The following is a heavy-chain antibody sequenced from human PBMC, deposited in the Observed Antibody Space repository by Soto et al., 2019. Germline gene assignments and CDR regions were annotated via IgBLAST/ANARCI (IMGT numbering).Heavy chain of an antibody. Sequence: EVQLVESGGGLVQPGGSLRLSWAASGFRFSYYWMSWVRQAPGKGLEWVANIKEDGSEKYYVASVKGRFTISRDNANNLLYLQMNSLRAEDTALYYCARDRGGSYFVDYWGQGTRATVSS. V-gene: IGHV3-7*03. CDR1: GFRFSYYW. CDR2: IKEDGSEK. D-gene: IGHD1-26*01. CDR3: ARDRGGSYFVDY. J-gene: IGHJ4*02.